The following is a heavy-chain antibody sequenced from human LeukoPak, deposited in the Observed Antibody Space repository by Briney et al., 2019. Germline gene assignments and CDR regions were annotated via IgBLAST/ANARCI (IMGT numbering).Heavy chain of an antibody. V-gene: IGHV3-48*02. CDR3: GIKLYGSGSHYFDC. CDR2: ISGSSSTM. J-gene: IGHJ4*02. D-gene: IGHD1-26*01. Sequence: PGGSLTLSCAASGFTLSSYGRNWVRQAPGKGLEWVSYISGSSSTMYYTDPMKGRFTISRDHAKNSLYMQLNSLRDEDTAVYYCGIKLYGSGSHYFDCWGQGTLVTVSS. CDR1: GFTLSSYG.